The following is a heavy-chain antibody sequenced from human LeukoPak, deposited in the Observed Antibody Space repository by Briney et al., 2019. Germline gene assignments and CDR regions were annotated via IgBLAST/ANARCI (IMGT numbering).Heavy chain of an antibody. D-gene: IGHD5-12*01. V-gene: IGHV3-7*01. CDR1: GFTFSSYW. CDR3: ARVGTYGGYEGYFDY. Sequence: GGSLRLSCAASGFTFSSYWMSWVRQAPGKGRGWVANIKQDESEKGYEDSVQGRITVSRYNAKNSMALQMNSLRAEDTAVYYCARVGTYGGYEGYFDYWGQGTLVTVSS. J-gene: IGHJ4*02. CDR2: IKQDESEK.